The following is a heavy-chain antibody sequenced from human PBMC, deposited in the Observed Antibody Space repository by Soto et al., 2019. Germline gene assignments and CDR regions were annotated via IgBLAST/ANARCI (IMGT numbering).Heavy chain of an antibody. CDR3: ARGTQQLVHAFDI. CDR2: IYSGGST. J-gene: IGHJ3*02. Sequence: EVQLVESGGGLIQPGGSLRLSCAASGFTVSSNYMSWVRQAPGKGLEWVSVIYSGGSTYYTDSVKGRFTISRDNSKNTLYLQMNSLRAEDTALYYCARGTQQLVHAFDIWGQGTMVTVSS. CDR1: GFTVSSNY. D-gene: IGHD6-13*01. V-gene: IGHV3-53*01.